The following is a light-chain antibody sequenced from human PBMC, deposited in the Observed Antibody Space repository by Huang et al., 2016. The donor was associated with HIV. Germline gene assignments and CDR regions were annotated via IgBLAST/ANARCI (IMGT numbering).Light chain of an antibody. CDR2: DAS. V-gene: IGKV3-11*01. Sequence: EIILTRSPATLSLSPGERATLSCRASQSVSSYLAWYQQKPGQAPRLLIYDASNRATGIPARFSGSGSGTDFTLTISSLEPEDFAVYYCQQRSNRPPLTFGGGTKVEIK. CDR1: QSVSSY. J-gene: IGKJ4*01. CDR3: QQRSNRPPLT.